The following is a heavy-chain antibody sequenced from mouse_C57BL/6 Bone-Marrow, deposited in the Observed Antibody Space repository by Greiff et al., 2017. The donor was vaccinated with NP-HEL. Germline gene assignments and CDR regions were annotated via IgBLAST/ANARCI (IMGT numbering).Heavy chain of an antibody. CDR3: TSPPHYYGSSYDAMDY. D-gene: IGHD1-1*01. J-gene: IGHJ4*01. V-gene: IGHV1-5*01. Sequence: EVQLQQSGTVLARPGASVKMSCKTSGYTFTSYWMHWVKQRPGQGLEWIGAIYPGNSDTSYNQKFKGKAKLTAVTSASTAYMELSSLTNEDSAVYYCTSPPHYYGSSYDAMDYWGQGTSVTVSS. CDR2: IYPGNSDT. CDR1: GYTFTSYW.